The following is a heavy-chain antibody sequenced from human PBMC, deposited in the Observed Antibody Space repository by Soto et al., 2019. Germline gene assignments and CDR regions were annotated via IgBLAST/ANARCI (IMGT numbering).Heavy chain of an antibody. CDR1: GGSISSGGYY. D-gene: IGHD3-10*01. J-gene: IGHJ6*02. V-gene: IGHV4-31*03. CDR2: IYYSGST. Sequence: SETLSLTCTVSGGSISSGGYYWSWIRQHPGKGLEWIGYIYYSGSTYYNPSLKSRVTISVDTSKNQFSLKLSSVTAADTAVYYCARDQGWFGELLNEDYYYYGMDVWGQGTTVTVSS. CDR3: ARDQGWFGELLNEDYYYYGMDV.